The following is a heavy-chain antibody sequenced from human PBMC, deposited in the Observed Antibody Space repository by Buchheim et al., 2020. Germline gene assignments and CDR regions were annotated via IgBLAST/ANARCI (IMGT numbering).Heavy chain of an antibody. Sequence: QVQLQQWGAGLLKPSETLSLTCTVSGGSISSSSYYWGWIRQPPGKGLEWIGSIYYSGSTYYNPSLKSRVTISVDTSKNQFSLKLSSVTAADTAVYYCARLWSGYFDYWGQGTL. CDR1: GGSISSSSYY. D-gene: IGHD3-3*01. CDR3: ARLWSGYFDY. V-gene: IGHV4-39*01. CDR2: IYYSGST. J-gene: IGHJ4*02.